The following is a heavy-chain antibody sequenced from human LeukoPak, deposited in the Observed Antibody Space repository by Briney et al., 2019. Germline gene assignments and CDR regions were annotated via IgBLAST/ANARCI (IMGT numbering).Heavy chain of an antibody. V-gene: IGHV1-2*02. J-gene: IGHJ5*02. CDR1: GYSCTVCY. D-gene: IGHD3-22*01. CDR2: INPSNGGT. CDR3: ARTNYYDSSGYQGAGTYFNGMDP. Sequence: SVTETLNASGYSCTVCYLHWDRPAPGQGLEWMGWINPSNGGTNYVEKFRARVTMTRDTSISTASMELSRLRSDDPAVYYCARTNYYDSSGYQGAGTYFNGMDPWGQGTLVTVSS.